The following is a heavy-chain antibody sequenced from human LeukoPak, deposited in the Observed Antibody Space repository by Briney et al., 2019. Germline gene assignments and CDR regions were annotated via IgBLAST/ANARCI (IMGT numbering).Heavy chain of an antibody. D-gene: IGHD5-24*01. J-gene: IGHJ4*02. CDR1: GITFDDYA. CDR3: AKVISKATITYFDY. Sequence: GGSLRLSCAASGITFDDYAMHWVRQAPGKGLEWVSGISWNSGSIGYADSVKGRFTISRDNAKNSLYLQMNSLRAEDRALYYCAKVISKATITYFDYWGQGTLVTVSS. CDR2: ISWNSGSI. V-gene: IGHV3-9*01.